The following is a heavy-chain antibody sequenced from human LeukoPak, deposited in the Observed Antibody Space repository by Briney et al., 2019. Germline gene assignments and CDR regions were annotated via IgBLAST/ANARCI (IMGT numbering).Heavy chain of an antibody. CDR2: IKQDGRTK. Sequence: GGSLRLSCVGSGFTFGETWMSWVRQAPGKGLEWVANIKQDGRTKHYVDSVKGRFTISRDNAKNSLYLQMNSLRAEDTAVYYCARLREIPVFGVVTKSTSYFDYWGQGILVTVSS. CDR1: GFTFGETW. V-gene: IGHV3-7*01. J-gene: IGHJ4*02. D-gene: IGHD3-3*01. CDR3: ARLREIPVFGVVTKSTSYFDY.